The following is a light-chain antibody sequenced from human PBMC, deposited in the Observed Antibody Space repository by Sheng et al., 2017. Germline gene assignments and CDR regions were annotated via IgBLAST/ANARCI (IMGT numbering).Light chain of an antibody. Sequence: EIVLTQSPGTLSLSPGERATLSCRASQSVSSSYLAWYQQKPGQAPRLLIYGASSRATGIPDRFSGSGSGTDFTLTISSLQSEDFGVYYCQQYDYRPLRSFGRGTKVEVK. J-gene: IGKJ1*01. CDR2: GAS. V-gene: IGKV3-20*01. CDR1: QSVSSSY. CDR3: QQYDYRPLRS.